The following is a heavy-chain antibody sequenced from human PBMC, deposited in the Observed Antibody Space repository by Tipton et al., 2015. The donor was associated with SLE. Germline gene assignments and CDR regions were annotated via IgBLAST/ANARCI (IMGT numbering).Heavy chain of an antibody. J-gene: IGHJ2*01. Sequence: TLSLTCTISDGSISDNYWSWIRQPPGKGLEWIGYIYYSGSTNYNPSLKSRVTISLGTSKNQVSLKLSSVTAADTAVYYCARVWGSNGWSQDYWYFDPWGRGTLVTVSS. CDR1: DGSISDNY. V-gene: IGHV4-59*01. D-gene: IGHD6-13*01. CDR3: ARVWGSNGWSQDYWYFDP. CDR2: IYYSGST.